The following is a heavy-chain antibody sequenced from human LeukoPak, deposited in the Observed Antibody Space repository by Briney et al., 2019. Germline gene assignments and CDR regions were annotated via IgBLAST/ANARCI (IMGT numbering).Heavy chain of an antibody. Sequence: AVKVSCKASGGTFSSYAISWVRQAPGQGLEWMGRIIPIFGIANYAQKFQGRVTITADKSTSTAYMELSSLRSEDTAVYYCARVRYYDSSGYTSQLDYWGQGTLVTVSS. CDR3: ARVRYYDSSGYTSQLDY. D-gene: IGHD3-22*01. V-gene: IGHV1-69*04. J-gene: IGHJ4*02. CDR2: IIPIFGIA. CDR1: GGTFSSYA.